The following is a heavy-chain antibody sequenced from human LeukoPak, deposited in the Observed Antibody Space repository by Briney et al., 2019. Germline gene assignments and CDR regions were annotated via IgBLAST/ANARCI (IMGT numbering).Heavy chain of an antibody. CDR2: IYPGDSDT. J-gene: IGHJ5*02. V-gene: IGHV5-51*01. Sequence: GGFLRLSCAASGFTFSNYGMNWVREAPGKGLEWIGIIYPGDSDTRYSPSFQGQVTISADKSINTAYLQWSSLKASDTATYYCARHASEYSSSSWLDPWGQGTLVTVSS. CDR3: ARHASEYSSSSWLDP. D-gene: IGHD6-6*01. CDR1: GFTFSNYG.